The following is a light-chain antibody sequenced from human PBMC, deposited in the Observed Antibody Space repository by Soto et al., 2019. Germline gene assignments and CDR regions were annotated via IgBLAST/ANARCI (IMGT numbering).Light chain of an antibody. CDR3: QVYS. CDR1: QSLSSRH. V-gene: IGKV3-20*01. CDR2: GAF. Sequence: VLTRSPGTLSLSPGARSTLSCRASQSLSSRHLAWYQQKPGQAPRLLIYGAFSRAAGIPDRFSGSGSGTDFTLTISRLEPEDFAVYYCQVYSFGQGTRLELK. J-gene: IGKJ2*03.